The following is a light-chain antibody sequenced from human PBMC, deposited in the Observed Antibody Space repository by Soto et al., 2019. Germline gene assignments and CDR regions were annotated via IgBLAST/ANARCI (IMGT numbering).Light chain of an antibody. CDR3: SSYTSGSTLGV. CDR1: SSDVGGYNY. Sequence: QSALTQPASVSGSPGQSITISCTGTSSDVGGYNYVSWYQQHPGKAPKLIIYEVSYRPSGVSNRFSGSKSGNTASLTISGLQAEDEADYYCSSYTSGSTLGVFGGGTQLTVL. V-gene: IGLV2-14*01. CDR2: EVS. J-gene: IGLJ3*02.